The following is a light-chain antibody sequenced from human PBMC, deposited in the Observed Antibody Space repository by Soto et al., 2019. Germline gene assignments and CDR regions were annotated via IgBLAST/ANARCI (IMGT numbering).Light chain of an antibody. Sequence: DIQTTQSPSSLSASVGDRVTITCRASQRISSYLNLYQQKPGKAPKLLIYAASSLQSGVPTRYSGSGSGTDFTLTISRLQPEDLATYNCQQSYSTLGTCGQGTKVDIK. CDR1: QRISSY. V-gene: IGKV1-39*01. CDR2: AAS. CDR3: QQSYSTLGT. J-gene: IGKJ1*01.